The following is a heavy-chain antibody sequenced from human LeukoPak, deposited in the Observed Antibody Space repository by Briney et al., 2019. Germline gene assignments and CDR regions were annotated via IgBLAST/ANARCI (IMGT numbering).Heavy chain of an antibody. CDR1: GCTFTGYY. CDR3: ARGIVATISNFADY. CDR2: INPNSGGT. J-gene: IGHJ4*02. Sequence: GASVKVSCKASGCTFTGYYMHWVRQAPGQGLEWMGWINPNSGGTNYAQKFQGRVTMTRDTSISTAYMELSRLRSDDTAVYYCARGIVATISNFADYWGQGTLVTVSS. V-gene: IGHV1-2*02. D-gene: IGHD5-12*01.